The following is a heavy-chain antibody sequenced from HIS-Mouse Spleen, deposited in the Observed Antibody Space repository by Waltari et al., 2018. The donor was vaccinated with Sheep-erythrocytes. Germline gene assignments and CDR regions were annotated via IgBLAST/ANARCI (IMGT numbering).Heavy chain of an antibody. V-gene: IGHV1-69*04. CDR1: GGTFSSYA. CDR2: IIPNRGIG. Sequence: QVQLVQSGAEVKKPGSSVKVSCKASGGTFSSYAISWVRQAPGQGREWMGRIIPNRGIGNYATKLQGRGRITADKSTSTAYMELSSLRSEDTAVYYCARTPTVAATTDAFDIWGQGTMVTVSS. J-gene: IGHJ3*02. D-gene: IGHD5-12*01. CDR3: ARTPTVAATTDAFDI.